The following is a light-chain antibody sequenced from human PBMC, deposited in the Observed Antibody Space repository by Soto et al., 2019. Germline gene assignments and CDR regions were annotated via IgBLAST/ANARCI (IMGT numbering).Light chain of an antibody. J-gene: IGKJ4*01. CDR2: DAS. CDR3: QQRSNWPPGT. V-gene: IGKV3-11*01. CDR1: QSVSSY. Sequence: EIVLTQSPATLSLSPGERATLSCRASQSVSSYLAWYQQKPGQAPRLLIYDASNRATGIPARFSGSGSGTDFTLPISSLEPEDFAVYYCQQRSNWPPGTFGGGTKVEIK.